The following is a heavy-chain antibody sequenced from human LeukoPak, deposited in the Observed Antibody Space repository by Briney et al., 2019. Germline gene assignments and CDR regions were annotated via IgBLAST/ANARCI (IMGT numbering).Heavy chain of an antibody. D-gene: IGHD3-22*01. J-gene: IGHJ4*02. CDR2: INPYNGNT. CDR3: ARSHSSSLRAPFGY. Sequence: ASVKVSCKASGYTFSNYGIIWVRQAPGKGLEWMGWINPYNGNTSFGQKVQGRLTMTTDTTTRTAYMELRNLRSDDTAVYYCARSHSSSLRAPFGYWGQGTLVTVSS. V-gene: IGHV1-18*01. CDR1: GYTFSNYG.